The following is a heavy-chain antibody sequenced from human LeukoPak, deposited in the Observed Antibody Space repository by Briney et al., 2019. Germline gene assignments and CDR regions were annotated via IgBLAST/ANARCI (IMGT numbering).Heavy chain of an antibody. CDR3: TRTNTVLVRSLDY. CDR1: GLIFGDYA. V-gene: IGHV3-49*04. J-gene: IGHJ4*02. CDR2: IRTKAYSGTT. Sequence: GRSLRLSCTASGLIFGDYAMSWVRQAPGKGLEWVGFIRTKAYSGTTEYAASVKGRFTISRDGSKSIAYLQMNSLKTEDTAVYYCTRTNTVLVRSLDYWGQGTLVTVSS. D-gene: IGHD3-16*02.